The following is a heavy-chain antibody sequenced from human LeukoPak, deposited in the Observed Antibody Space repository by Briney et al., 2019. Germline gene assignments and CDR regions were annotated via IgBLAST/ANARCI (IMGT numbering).Heavy chain of an antibody. Sequence: SETLSLTCTVSGGSISSYYWSWIRQPPGEGLEWIGYIYYTGSTNYNPSLRSRVTMSVDTSKNQFSLKLSSVTAADTAVYYCARAVEGDYSNYDYWGQGTLVTVSS. J-gene: IGHJ4*02. D-gene: IGHD4-11*01. CDR2: IYYTGST. V-gene: IGHV4-59*01. CDR1: GGSISSYY. CDR3: ARAVEGDYSNYDY.